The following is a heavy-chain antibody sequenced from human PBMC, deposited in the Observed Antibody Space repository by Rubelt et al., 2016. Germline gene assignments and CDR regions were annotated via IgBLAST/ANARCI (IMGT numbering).Heavy chain of an antibody. V-gene: IGHV3-74*02. CDR3: ARRENIAAAGTLDY. J-gene: IGHJ4*01. CDR1: GFTFSSYW. CDR2: ISSDGSST. Sequence: EVQLLESGGGLVQPGGSLRLSCAASGFTFSSYWMHWVRQAPGEGLVWVSRISSDGSSTNYADSVRGRFTISRDNAKNTLYLQMNSLRAEDTAVYYCARRENIAAAGTLDYWGLGTLVTVSS. D-gene: IGHD6-13*01.